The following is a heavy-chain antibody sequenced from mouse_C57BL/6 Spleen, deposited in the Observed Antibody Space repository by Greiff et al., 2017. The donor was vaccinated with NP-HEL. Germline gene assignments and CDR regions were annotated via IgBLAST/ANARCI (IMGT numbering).Heavy chain of an antibody. CDR2: IYPGSGST. V-gene: IGHV1-55*01. CDR1: GYTFTSYW. D-gene: IGHD2-5*01. Sequence: QVQLQQPGAELVKPGASVKMSCKASGYTFTSYWITWVKQRPGQGLEWIGDIYPGSGSTTSHEKFKSKATLTVDTSSSPAYMQLSSLTSEDSAVYYWARSYSNYGEYFDYWGQGTTLTVSS. J-gene: IGHJ2*01. CDR3: ARSYSNYGEYFDY.